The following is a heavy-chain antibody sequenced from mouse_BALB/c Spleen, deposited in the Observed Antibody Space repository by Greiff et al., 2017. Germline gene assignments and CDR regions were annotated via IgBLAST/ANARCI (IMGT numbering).Heavy chain of an antibody. CDR1: GYTFSSYW. CDR2: ILPGSGST. CDR3: ARRANWDVAWFAY. Sequence: VQLQESGAELMKPGASVKISCKATGYTFSSYWIEWVKQRPGHGLEWIGEILPGSGSTNYNEKFKGKATFTADTSSNTAYMQLSSLTSEDSAVYYCARRANWDVAWFAYWGQGTLVTVSA. D-gene: IGHD4-1*01. J-gene: IGHJ3*01. V-gene: IGHV1-9*01.